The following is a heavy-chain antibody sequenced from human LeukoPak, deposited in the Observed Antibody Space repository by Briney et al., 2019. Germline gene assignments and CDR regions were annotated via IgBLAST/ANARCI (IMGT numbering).Heavy chain of an antibody. CDR2: ISGSGGST. D-gene: IGHD6-6*01. V-gene: IGHV3-23*01. J-gene: IGHJ3*02. Sequence: PGRSLRLSCGASGFNFSSYAMSRGRQAPGKGLEWVSAISGSGGSTYYADSVKGRFTITRDNYKNTLYLQMNSLRAEDTAVYYCAKGIEYSSPNAAFDIWGQGTMVTVSS. CDR3: AKGIEYSSPNAAFDI. CDR1: GFNFSSYA.